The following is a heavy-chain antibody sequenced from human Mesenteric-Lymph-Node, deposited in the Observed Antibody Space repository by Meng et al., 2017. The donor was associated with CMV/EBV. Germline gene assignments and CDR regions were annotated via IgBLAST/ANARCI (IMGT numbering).Heavy chain of an antibody. V-gene: IGHV1-2*02. CDR1: GYTFTGYY. Sequence: ASVKVSCKASGYTFTGYYMYWVRQAPGQGLEWMGWINPNSDGTNYAQKFQGRVTMTRDTSISTAYMELSRLRSDDTAVYYCARDDGAYSSGWHYYYYYGMDVWGQGTTVTVSS. CDR3: ARDDGAYSSGWHYYYYYGMDV. CDR2: INPNSDGT. J-gene: IGHJ6*02. D-gene: IGHD6-19*01.